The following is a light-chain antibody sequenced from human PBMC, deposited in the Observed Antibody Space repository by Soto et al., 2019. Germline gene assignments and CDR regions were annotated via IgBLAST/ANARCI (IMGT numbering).Light chain of an antibody. Sequence: QFVLTQPASLSGSPGQSITISCTGTSSDVGGHNSVSWYQQHPGKAPKLMIYNVSNRPSGVSNRFSGSKSGNTASLTISGLLAEDEADYYCTSYASSSTYVFGAGTKVTVL. V-gene: IGLV2-14*01. CDR3: TSYASSSTYV. CDR2: NVS. J-gene: IGLJ1*01. CDR1: SSDVGGHNS.